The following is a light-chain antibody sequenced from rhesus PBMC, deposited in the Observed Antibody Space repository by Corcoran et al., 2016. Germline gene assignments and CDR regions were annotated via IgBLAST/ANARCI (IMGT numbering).Light chain of an antibody. CDR2: EVS. V-gene: IGKV2S15*01. CDR3: MQGIQLPLT. CDR1: QSLLHRGGQTY. J-gene: IGKJ4*01. Sequence: DIVMTQTPLSLPVTPGEPASISCRSSQSLLHRGGQTYLYWSLQKPGQSPQLLIHEVSNRASGVPDRVRGRGSGTDFKLKIRRVEAEDVGVYYCMQGIQLPLTFGGGTKVEIK.